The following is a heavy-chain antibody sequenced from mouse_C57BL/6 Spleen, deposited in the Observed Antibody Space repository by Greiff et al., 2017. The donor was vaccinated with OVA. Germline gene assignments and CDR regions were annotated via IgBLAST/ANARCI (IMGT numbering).Heavy chain of an antibody. CDR3: ARLYCAMDY. V-gene: IGHV14-2*01. J-gene: IGHJ4*01. Sequence: EVQLQQSGAELVKPGASVKLSCTASGFNIQDYYMHWVKQRTEQGLEWIGRIDPEDGETKSAAKFQGKATITADTSSNTAYLQLRSLTAEDTAVYYCARLYCAMDYWGQGTSVTVSS. CDR2: IDPEDGET. CDR1: GFNIQDYY.